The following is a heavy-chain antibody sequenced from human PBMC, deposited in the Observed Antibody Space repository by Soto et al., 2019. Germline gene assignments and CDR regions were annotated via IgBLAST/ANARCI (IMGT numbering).Heavy chain of an antibody. D-gene: IGHD3-16*02. CDR2: IIPIFGTA. V-gene: IGHV1-69*06. CDR3: ARALHMIAFGGVIGPGAYYYYCMDV. J-gene: IGHJ6*02. Sequence: GASVKVSCKASGGTFSSYAISWVRQAPGQGLEWMGGIIPIFGTANYAQKFQGRVTITADKSTSTAYMELSSLRSEDTAVYYCARALHMIAFGGVIGPGAYYYYCMDVWGQGTTVTVSS. CDR1: GGTFSSYA.